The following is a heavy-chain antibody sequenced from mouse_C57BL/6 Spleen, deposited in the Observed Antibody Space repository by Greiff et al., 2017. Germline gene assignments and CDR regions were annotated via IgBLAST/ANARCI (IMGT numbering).Heavy chain of an antibody. V-gene: IGHV1-26*01. CDR1: GYTFTDYY. CDR3: ARGGGQLRLHWFAY. J-gene: IGHJ3*01. D-gene: IGHD3-2*02. Sequence: EVQLQQSGPELVKPGASVKISCKASGYTFTDYYMNWVKQSHGQSLEWIGDINPNNGGTSYNQKFKGKATLTVDKSSSTAYMELRSLTSEDSAVYYGARGGGQLRLHWFAYWGQGTLVTVSA. CDR2: INPNNGGT.